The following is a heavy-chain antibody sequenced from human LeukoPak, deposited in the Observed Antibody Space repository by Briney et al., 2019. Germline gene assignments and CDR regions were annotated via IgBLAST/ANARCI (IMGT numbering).Heavy chain of an antibody. CDR3: AKGSDGAGSYRPFDY. CDR2: INSGGGTT. V-gene: IGHV3-23*01. J-gene: IGHJ4*02. CDR1: GFTFSSST. Sequence: GGSLRLSCAASGFTFSSSTMSWLRQAPGKGLEWASAINSGGGTTSAESVKGRFTISRDNSKNTLYLQMNSLRAEDTAVYYCAKGSDGAGSYRPFDYWGQGTLVTVSS. D-gene: IGHD3-10*01.